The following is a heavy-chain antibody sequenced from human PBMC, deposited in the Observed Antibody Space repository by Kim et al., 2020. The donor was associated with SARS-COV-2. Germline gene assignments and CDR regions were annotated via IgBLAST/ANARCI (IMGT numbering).Heavy chain of an antibody. V-gene: IGHV6-1*01. CDR2: TYYRSKWYN. CDR1: GDNVSGDSVA. CDR3: AREHQYSVDY. Sequence: SQTLSLTCVISGDNVSGDSVAWNWIRQSPSRGLEWLGRTYYRSKWYNDYAVSVKGRITISPDTSKNQFSLQVNSVTPEDTAVYYCAREHQYSVDYWGQGTLVTVSS. D-gene: IGHD4-4*01. J-gene: IGHJ4*02.